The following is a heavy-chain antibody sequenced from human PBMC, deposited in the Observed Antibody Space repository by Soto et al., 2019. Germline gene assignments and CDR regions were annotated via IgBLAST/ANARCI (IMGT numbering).Heavy chain of an antibody. D-gene: IGHD3-10*01. CDR3: AKKVNSGPGSQYFDY. CDR2: FRTGGDDGTT. CDR1: GVTFSSYS. V-gene: IGHV3-23*01. J-gene: IGHJ4*02. Sequence: GGSLRLSCAASGVTFSSYSMSWVRQAPGKGLEWVSGFRTGGDDGTTYYADSVKGRFTISRDNSKNTLFLQMNSLRVEDTAIYYCAKKVNSGPGSQYFDYWGQGTLVTVS.